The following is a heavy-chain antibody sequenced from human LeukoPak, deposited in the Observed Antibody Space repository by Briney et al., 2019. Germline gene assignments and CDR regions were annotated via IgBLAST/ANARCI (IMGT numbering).Heavy chain of an antibody. CDR1: LGTFSSYA. D-gene: IGHD1-26*01. CDR3: ARGAQWYSGLGMDV. CDR2: IIPILGIA. Sequence: SVKVSCKASLGTFSSYAISWVRQAPGQGREWMGRIIPILGIANYAQKFQGRVTITADKSTSTAYMELSSLRSEDTAVYYCARGAQWYSGLGMDVWGQGTTVTVSS. J-gene: IGHJ6*02. V-gene: IGHV1-69*04.